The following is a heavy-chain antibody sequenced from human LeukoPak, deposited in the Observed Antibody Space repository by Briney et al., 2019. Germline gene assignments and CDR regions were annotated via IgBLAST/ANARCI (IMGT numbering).Heavy chain of an antibody. J-gene: IGHJ4*02. Sequence: GRSLRLSCAASGFTFRNYAVHWVRQTPGKGLEWVAVTASDGTNKYYADSVKGRFTISRDNSKNTLFLQMNSLRAEDTAIYYCAKGKAVVPAAIADWGQGTLVTVSS. CDR3: AKGKAVVPAAIAD. V-gene: IGHV3-30-3*01. CDR2: TASDGTNK. D-gene: IGHD2-2*01. CDR1: GFTFRNYA.